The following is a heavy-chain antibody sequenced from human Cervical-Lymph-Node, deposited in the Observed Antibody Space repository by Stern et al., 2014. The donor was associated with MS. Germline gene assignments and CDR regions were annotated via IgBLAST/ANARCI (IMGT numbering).Heavy chain of an antibody. CDR3: AYTSVMGSTVFDY. CDR2: IYWDDDD. V-gene: IGHV2-5*02. CDR1: GFSLNTSGVG. Sequence: QVTLRESGPTLVKPTQTLTLTCSFSGFSLNTSGVGVGWIRQPPGKALEXLALIYWDDDDRHSPSLKSRLTITKDTSKNQVVLTMTTMDPVDTGTYFCAYTSVMGSTVFDYWVQGTLVTVSS. D-gene: IGHD1-26*01. J-gene: IGHJ4*02.